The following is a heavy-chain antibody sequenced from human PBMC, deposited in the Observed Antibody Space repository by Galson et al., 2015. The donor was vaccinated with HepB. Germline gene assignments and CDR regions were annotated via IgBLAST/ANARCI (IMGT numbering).Heavy chain of an antibody. CDR3: ATIWYHSGSYRDAFDI. CDR2: FDPEDGET. D-gene: IGHD1-26*01. CDR1: GYTLTELS. Sequence: SVKVSCKVSGYTLTELSMHWVRQAPGKGLEWMGGFDPEDGETIYAQKFQGRVTMTEDTSTDTAYMELSSLRSEDTAVYYCATIWYHSGSYRDAFDIWGQGTMVTVSS. V-gene: IGHV1-24*01. J-gene: IGHJ3*02.